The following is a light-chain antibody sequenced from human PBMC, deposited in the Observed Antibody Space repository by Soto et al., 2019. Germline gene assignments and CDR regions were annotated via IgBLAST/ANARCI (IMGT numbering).Light chain of an antibody. CDR2: KVS. CDR1: QSLVYSDGNAY. CDR3: MQGTHWTPYT. J-gene: IGKJ2*01. Sequence: DVVMTQSPLSLPVTLGQPASISCRSSQSLVYSDGNAYLNWFHQRPGQSPRRLIYKVSYRDSGVPDRFSGSGSGTDFTLKIRRVEAEDVGVYYCMQGTHWTPYTFGQGTKLEIK. V-gene: IGKV2-30*01.